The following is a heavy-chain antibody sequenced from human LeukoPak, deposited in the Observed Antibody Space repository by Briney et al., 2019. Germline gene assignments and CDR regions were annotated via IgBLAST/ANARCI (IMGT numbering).Heavy chain of an antibody. J-gene: IGHJ6*03. CDR1: GGTLSGYA. CDR3: ARGKLGYYYYHMDA. CDR2: IIPIYGTP. D-gene: IGHD3-3*02. V-gene: IGHV1-69*05. Sequence: SVKVSCKASGGTLSGYAISWVRQAPGQGLEWMGGIIPIYGTPHSAQKFQGRVTITTDESTSTAFMDLSSLRSEDTAVYYCARGKLGYYYYHMDAWGKGTTVTVS.